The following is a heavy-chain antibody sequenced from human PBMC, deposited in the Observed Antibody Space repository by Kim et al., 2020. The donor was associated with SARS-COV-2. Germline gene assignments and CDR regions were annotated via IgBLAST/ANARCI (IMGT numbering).Heavy chain of an antibody. CDR1: GGSISSYY. CDR2: IYYSGST. V-gene: IGHV4-59*08. D-gene: IGHD6-13*01. Sequence: SETLSLTCTVSGGSISSYYWSWIRQPPGKGLEWIGYIYYSGSTNYNPSLKSRVTISVDTSKNQFSLKLSSVTAADTAVYYCAQQLVPGWFDPLGQGTLVTVSS. CDR3: AQQLVPGWFDP. J-gene: IGHJ5*02.